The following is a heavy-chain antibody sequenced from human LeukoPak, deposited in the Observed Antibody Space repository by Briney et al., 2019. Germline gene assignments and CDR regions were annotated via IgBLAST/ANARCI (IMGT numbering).Heavy chain of an antibody. D-gene: IGHD2-15*01. CDR3: ARDFLVVVAAVGYYGMDV. Sequence: GASVKVSCKASGYTFTSYGISWVRQAPGQGLEWMGWINAYNGNTNYAQKLQGRVTMTTDTSTSTAYMELRSLRSDDTAVDYCARDFLVVVAAVGYYGMDVWGQGTTVTVSS. CDR2: INAYNGNT. V-gene: IGHV1-18*01. J-gene: IGHJ6*02. CDR1: GYTFTSYG.